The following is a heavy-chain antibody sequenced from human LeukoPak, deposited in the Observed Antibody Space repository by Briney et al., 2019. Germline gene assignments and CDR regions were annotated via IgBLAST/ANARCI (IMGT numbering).Heavy chain of an antibody. J-gene: IGHJ4*02. CDR2: IYYSGST. CDR3: AREVRSSWYFDY. V-gene: IGHV4-59*01. D-gene: IGHD6-13*01. Sequence: PSETLSLACTVSGGSISSYYWSWIRQPPGKGLEWIGYIYYSGSTNYNPSLKSRVTISVDTSKKQFSLKLSSVTAADTAVYYCAREVRSSWYFDYWGQGTLVTVSS. CDR1: GGSISSYY.